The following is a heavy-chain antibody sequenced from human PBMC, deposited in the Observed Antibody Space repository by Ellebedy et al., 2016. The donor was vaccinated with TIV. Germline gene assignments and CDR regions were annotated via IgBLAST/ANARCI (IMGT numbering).Heavy chain of an antibody. V-gene: IGHV1-46*01. J-gene: IGHJ4*02. CDR1: GYTFSTYY. Sequence: AASVKISCKASGYTFSTYYMHWVRQAPGEGLEWVGLINPNGGSTLYTQKFQDRITLTRDSSTTTVYMELSSLTSEDTAVYYSARVSSIAVAAADLWGQGTLVTVSS. CDR3: ARVSSIAVAAADL. D-gene: IGHD6-19*01. CDR2: INPNGGST.